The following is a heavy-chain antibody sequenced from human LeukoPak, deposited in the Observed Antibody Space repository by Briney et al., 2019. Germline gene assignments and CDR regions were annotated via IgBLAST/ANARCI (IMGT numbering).Heavy chain of an antibody. CDR2: INHSGST. Sequence: PSETLSLTRAVYGGSFSGYYWSWIRQPPGKGLEWIGEINHSGSTNYNPSLKSRVTISVDTSKNQFSLKLSSVTAADTAVYYCARGQNWNQEVPFDYWGQGTLVTVSS. CDR1: GGSFSGYY. D-gene: IGHD1-1*01. J-gene: IGHJ4*02. V-gene: IGHV4-34*01. CDR3: ARGQNWNQEVPFDY.